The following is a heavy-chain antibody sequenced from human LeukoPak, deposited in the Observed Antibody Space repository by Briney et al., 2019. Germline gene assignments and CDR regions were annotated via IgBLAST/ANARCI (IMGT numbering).Heavy chain of an antibody. J-gene: IGHJ5*02. Sequence: GEPLRLFCAAGGLPFSSYLRYWVRQAPGKGLEYVSAITGSGGSTYYANSVKGRFTISRYNSNDTLDLQMGSLRAEDVAVYYCARVDP. CDR2: ITGSGGST. V-gene: IGHV3-64*01. CDR3: ARVDP. CDR1: GLPFSSYL.